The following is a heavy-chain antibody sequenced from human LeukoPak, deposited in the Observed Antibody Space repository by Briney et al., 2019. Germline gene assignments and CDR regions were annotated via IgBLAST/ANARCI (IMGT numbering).Heavy chain of an antibody. J-gene: IGHJ3*02. CDR2: ISSSSYI. CDR1: GFTFSSYS. D-gene: IGHD3-9*01. CDR3: AREPYYDILTGYYREAFDI. V-gene: IGHV3-21*01. Sequence: PGGSLRLSCAASGFTFSSYSMNWVRQAPGKGLEWVSSISSSSYIYYADSVKGRFTISRDNAKNSLYLQMNSLRAEDTAVYYCAREPYYDILTGYYREAFDIWGQGTMVTVSS.